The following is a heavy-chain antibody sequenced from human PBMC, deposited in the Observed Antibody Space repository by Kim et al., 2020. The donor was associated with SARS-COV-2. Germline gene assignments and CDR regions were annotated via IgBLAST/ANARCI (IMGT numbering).Heavy chain of an antibody. Sequence: GGSLRLSCAASGFTFSSYGMHWVRQAPGKGLEWVAVISYDGSNKYYADSVKGRFTISRDNSKNTLYLQMNSLRAEDTAVYYCAKDLGEGLDTAMADYYY. CDR3: AKDLGEGLDTAMADYYY. V-gene: IGHV3-30*18. CDR1: GFTFSSYG. CDR2: ISYDGSNK. J-gene: IGHJ6*01. D-gene: IGHD5-18*01.